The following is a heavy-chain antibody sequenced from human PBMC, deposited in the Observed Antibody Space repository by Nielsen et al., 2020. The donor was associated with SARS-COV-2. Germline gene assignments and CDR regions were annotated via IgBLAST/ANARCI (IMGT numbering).Heavy chain of an antibody. CDR3: ARGWGQADDY. J-gene: IGHJ4*02. Sequence: GSLRLSCAASGFTFSSYEMNWVRQPPGKGLEWIGEINHSGSTNYNPSLKSRVTISVDTSKNQFSLKLSSVTAADTAVYYCARGWGQADDYWGQGTLVTVSS. CDR1: GFTFSSYE. V-gene: IGHV4-34*01. D-gene: IGHD3-16*01. CDR2: INHSGST.